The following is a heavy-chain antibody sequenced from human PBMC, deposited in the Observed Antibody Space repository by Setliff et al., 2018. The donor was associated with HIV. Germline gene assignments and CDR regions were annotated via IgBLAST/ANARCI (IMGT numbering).Heavy chain of an antibody. Sequence: ASVKVSCKASGYSLTSYSINWVRQAPGQGLEWMGYINTNTGNPTYAQGFTGRFVFSVDTPVSTAYLQIFSLKTEDTAVYYCTRDHTPPPNYDFWSGQIDLRNIFYYMDVWGTGSPVPVSS. J-gene: IGHJ6*03. CDR2: INTNTGNP. V-gene: IGHV7-4-1*01. D-gene: IGHD3-3*01. CDR3: TRDHTPPPNYDFWSGQIDLRNIFYYMDV. CDR1: GYSLTSYS.